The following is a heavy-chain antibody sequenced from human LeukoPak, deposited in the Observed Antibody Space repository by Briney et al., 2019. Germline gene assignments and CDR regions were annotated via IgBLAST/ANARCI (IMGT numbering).Heavy chain of an antibody. CDR1: GGSMTNLY. V-gene: IGHV4-59*01. J-gene: IGHJ5*02. Sequence: SETLSLTCSVSGGSMTNLYWTWIRQLPGKGLEWIGYIYYSGSTNYNPSLKSRVTISVDTSKNQFSLKLSSVTAADTAVYYCARGSPPNWFDPWGQGTLVTVSS. CDR2: IYYSGST. CDR3: ARGSPPNWFDP.